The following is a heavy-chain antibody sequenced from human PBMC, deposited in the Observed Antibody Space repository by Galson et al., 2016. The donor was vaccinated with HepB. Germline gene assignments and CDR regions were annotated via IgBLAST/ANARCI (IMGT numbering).Heavy chain of an antibody. CDR1: GYIFTNYA. D-gene: IGHD3-9*01. Sequence: SVKVSCKASGYIFTNYAMHWVRQAPGQRLELMGRISTGNENTKYSQNFQGRVAFTRDTSASTAYMELTSLRSEDTAVYYCAALDLGDYWGQGTLVTVSS. J-gene: IGHJ4*02. V-gene: IGHV1-3*04. CDR2: ISTGNENT. CDR3: AALDLGDY.